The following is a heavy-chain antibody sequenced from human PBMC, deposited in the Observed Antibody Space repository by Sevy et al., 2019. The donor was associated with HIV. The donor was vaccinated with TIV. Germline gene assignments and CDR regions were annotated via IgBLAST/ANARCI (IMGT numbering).Heavy chain of an antibody. V-gene: IGHV3-23*01. CDR3: AREGCTKPHDY. J-gene: IGHJ4*02. Sequence: GGSLRLSCAASGFDFSIYSMSWVRQAPGKGLEWVSTLSFDYGKINYADSVNGRFTISRDNSKSSVYLQMNNMRVEDTAVYYCAREGCTKPHDYWGQGTLVTVSS. D-gene: IGHD2-8*01. CDR1: GFDFSIYS. CDR2: LSFDYGKI.